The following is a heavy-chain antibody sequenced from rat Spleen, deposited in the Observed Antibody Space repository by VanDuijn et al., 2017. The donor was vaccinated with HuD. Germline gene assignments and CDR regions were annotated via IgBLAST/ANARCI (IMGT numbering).Heavy chain of an antibody. Sequence: EVQLVESGGGLVQPGRSMKLSCAASGFNFNDYWMGWVRQAPGKGLEWVSSISADGVNTYYPDSVKGRFTISRANSENTVYLQMNSLRSEDTATYYCAVAGYGYWGQGVMVTVSS. CDR2: ISADGVNT. V-gene: IGHV5-58*01. CDR3: AVAGYGY. J-gene: IGHJ2*01. D-gene: IGHD4-3*01. CDR1: GFNFNDYW.